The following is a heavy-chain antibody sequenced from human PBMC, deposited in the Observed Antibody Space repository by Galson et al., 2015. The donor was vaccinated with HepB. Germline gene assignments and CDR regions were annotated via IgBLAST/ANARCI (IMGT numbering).Heavy chain of an antibody. CDR1: GFTFSSYA. CDR3: AKEAGYDGPYYFDY. Sequence: SLRLSCAASGFTFSSYAMTWVRQGPGKGLDWVSGISSNGGTTHYADSVKGRFTISRDNSKNTLYLQMNSLRAEDTAVYYCAKEAGYDGPYYFDYWGQGTLVTVSS. V-gene: IGHV3-23*01. J-gene: IGHJ4*02. D-gene: IGHD3-3*01. CDR2: ISSNGGTT.